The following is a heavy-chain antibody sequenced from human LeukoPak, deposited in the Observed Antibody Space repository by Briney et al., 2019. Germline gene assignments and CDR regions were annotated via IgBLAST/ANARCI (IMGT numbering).Heavy chain of an antibody. Sequence: GGSLRLSCAASGFTFSSYWMHWVRQAPGKGLVWVSRINSDGSSTSYADSVKGRFTISRDIAKNTLYLQMNSLRAEDTAVYYRSCYRYWFDPWGQGTLVTVSS. V-gene: IGHV3-74*01. J-gene: IGHJ5*02. CDR3: SCYRYWFDP. D-gene: IGHD2-2*01. CDR1: GFTFSSYW. CDR2: INSDGSST.